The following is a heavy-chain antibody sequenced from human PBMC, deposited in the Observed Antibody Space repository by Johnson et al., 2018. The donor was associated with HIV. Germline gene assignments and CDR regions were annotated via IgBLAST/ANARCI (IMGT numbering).Heavy chain of an antibody. D-gene: IGHD3-22*01. J-gene: IGHJ3*02. Sequence: SGGGLVQPGGSLRLSCAASGFTFSNAWMSWARQAPGKGLEWVGRFKSKTDGGTTDYAAPVKGRFTISRDDSKNTLYRQMNSLKTEDTAVYYCTTDGQDYYGSIEANALDIWGQGTMVTVSS. CDR2: FKSKTDGGTT. CDR1: GFTFSNAW. CDR3: TTDGQDYYGSIEANALDI. V-gene: IGHV3-15*01.